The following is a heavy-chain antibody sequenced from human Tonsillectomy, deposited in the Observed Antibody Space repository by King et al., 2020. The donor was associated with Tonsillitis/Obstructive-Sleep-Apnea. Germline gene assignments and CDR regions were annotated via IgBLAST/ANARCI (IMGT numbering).Heavy chain of an antibody. Sequence: VQLVQSGGEVKKPGASVKVSCKASGYTFTSYGITWVRQAPGQGLEWMGWISADNTNTNYAEKVQGRVTMTTDTSTSTAYMELRSLRSDDTAVYYCARTYLELHSCYMHVWGKGTTVTVSS. V-gene: IGHV1-18*01. CDR1: GYTFTSYG. J-gene: IGHJ6*03. D-gene: IGHD1-7*01. CDR2: ISADNTNT. CDR3: ARTYLELHSCYMHV.